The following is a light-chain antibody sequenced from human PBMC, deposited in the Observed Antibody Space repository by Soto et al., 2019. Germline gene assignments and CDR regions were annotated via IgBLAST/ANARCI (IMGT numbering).Light chain of an antibody. CDR1: QSVSSY. J-gene: IGKJ4*01. V-gene: IGKV3-11*01. CDR2: DAS. Sequence: DIVLPQSPATLSLSPGERATLSCRASQSVSSYLAWSQQKPGQAPRLLIYDASNRATGIPARFSGSGSGTDFTLTISSLEPEDFAVYYCQQRSNWPLTFGGGTKVEIK. CDR3: QQRSNWPLT.